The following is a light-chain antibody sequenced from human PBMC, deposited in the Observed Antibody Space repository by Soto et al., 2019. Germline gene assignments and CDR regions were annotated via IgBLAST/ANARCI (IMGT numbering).Light chain of an antibody. J-gene: IGKJ2*01. V-gene: IGKV3-20*01. CDR1: HNISSTY. CDR2: GAS. CDR3: QHYGSSMYT. Sequence: EVVLTQSPGTLSLSPGEGATLSCRASHNISSTYLAWYQQKPGQAPGLLIYGASSRATGIPDRFSGSGSGTDFTLTVSRLELEDFAVFYCQHYGSSMYTFGQGTRLDIK.